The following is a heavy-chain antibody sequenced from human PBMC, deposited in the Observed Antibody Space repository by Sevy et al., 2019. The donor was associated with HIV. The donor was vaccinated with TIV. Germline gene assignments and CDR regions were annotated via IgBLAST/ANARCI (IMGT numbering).Heavy chain of an antibody. CDR2: ISSSGSTI. CDR3: ARVPPPQNVLRYFDWLHYYFDY. J-gene: IGHJ4*02. CDR1: GFTFSSYE. V-gene: IGHV3-48*03. D-gene: IGHD3-9*01. Sequence: GGSLRLSCAASGFTFSSYEMNWVRQAPGKGLEWVSYISSSGSTIYYADSVKGRFTISRDNAKNSLYLQMNSLRAEDTAVYYCARVPPPQNVLRYFDWLHYYFDYWGQGTLVTVSS.